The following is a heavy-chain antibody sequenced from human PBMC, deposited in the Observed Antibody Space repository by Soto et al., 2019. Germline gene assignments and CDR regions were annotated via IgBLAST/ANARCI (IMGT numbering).Heavy chain of an antibody. V-gene: IGHV4-30-4*01. CDR3: ARAQRDLQQLVHYYYGMDV. Sequence: SETLSLTCSVSGGSIRGGDYYWSWIRQPPGKGLEWIGYISYSGSTYYNPSLMSRVSISVDRSKNQFSLNLNSVTAADTAVYYCARAQRDLQQLVHYYYGMDVWGQGTTVTVSS. J-gene: IGHJ6*02. CDR2: ISYSGST. D-gene: IGHD6-13*01. CDR1: GGSIRGGDYY.